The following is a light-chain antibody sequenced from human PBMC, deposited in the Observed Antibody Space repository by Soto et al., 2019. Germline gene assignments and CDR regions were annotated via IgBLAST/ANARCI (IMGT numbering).Light chain of an antibody. J-gene: IGKJ1*01. CDR2: GAS. CDR1: QSVSNNY. V-gene: IGKV3-20*01. Sequence: VVTQSAGTVSLSPGERATLSCRASQSVSNNYLAWYQQKPGQAPRLLIYGASNRATGIPDRFSGSGSGTDFTLTISRLEPEDFAVYYCQQYGSSGTFGQGTKVDI. CDR3: QQYGSSGT.